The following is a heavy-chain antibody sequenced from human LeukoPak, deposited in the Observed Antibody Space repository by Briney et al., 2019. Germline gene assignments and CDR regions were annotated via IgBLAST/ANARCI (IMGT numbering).Heavy chain of an antibody. CDR2: ISTSGSTI. CDR3: ARDDRWLQFCC. CDR1: GFTFIDYY. J-gene: IGHJ4*02. Sequence: GGSLRLSYAGSGFTFIDYYMSWIRQAPGKGLEWVTYISTSGSTIYYADSVKCRFTISRDNAKNSLYLQMHSLRAEDTAVYYCARDDRWLQFCCWGQGTLVTVSA. V-gene: IGHV3-11*01. D-gene: IGHD5-24*01.